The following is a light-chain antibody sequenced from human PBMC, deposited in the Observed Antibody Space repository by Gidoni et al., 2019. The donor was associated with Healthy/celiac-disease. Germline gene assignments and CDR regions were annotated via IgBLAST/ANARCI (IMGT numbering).Light chain of an antibody. V-gene: IGKV1-33*01. Sequence: DIQMTQSPSSLSASVGDRVTITCQASQDISNYLNWYQQKPGKAPKLLIYDASNLETGVPSRFSGRGSGTDFTFTISSLQPEDIATYYCQQYDNLYMYTFGQGTKLEIK. CDR2: DAS. CDR1: QDISNY. CDR3: QQYDNLYMYT. J-gene: IGKJ2*01.